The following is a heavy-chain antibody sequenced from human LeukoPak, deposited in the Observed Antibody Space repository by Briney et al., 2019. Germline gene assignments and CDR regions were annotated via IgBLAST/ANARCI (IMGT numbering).Heavy chain of an antibody. D-gene: IGHD3-22*01. CDR3: ARQYYYDSSGYYASARYFDY. CDR2: IYTGDSDT. Sequence: GESLKISCKGSGYSFTSYWIGWVRQMPGKGLEWMGIIYTGDSDTRYSPSFQGQVTISADKSISTAYLQWSSLKASDTAMYYCARQYYYDSSGYYASARYFDYWGQGTLVTVSS. J-gene: IGHJ4*02. V-gene: IGHV5-51*01. CDR1: GYSFTSYW.